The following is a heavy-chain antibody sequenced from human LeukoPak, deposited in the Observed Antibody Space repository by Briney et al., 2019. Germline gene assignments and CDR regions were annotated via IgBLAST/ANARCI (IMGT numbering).Heavy chain of an antibody. D-gene: IGHD2-21*01. CDR3: ARHIIRAFDI. CDR1: GFTFSSYS. J-gene: IGHJ3*02. CDR2: ISSSSSYI. V-gene: IGHV3-21*01. Sequence: PGGFLRLSCAASGFTFSSYSMNWVRQAPGKGLEWVSSISSSSSYIYYADSVKGRFTISRDNAKNSLYLQMNSLRAEDTAVYYCARHIIRAFDIWGQGTMVTVSS.